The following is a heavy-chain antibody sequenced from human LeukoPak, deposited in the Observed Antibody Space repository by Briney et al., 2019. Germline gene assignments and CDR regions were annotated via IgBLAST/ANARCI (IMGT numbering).Heavy chain of an antibody. J-gene: IGHJ3*02. D-gene: IGHD2-21*02. CDR1: GGSISSSSYY. Sequence: SETLSLTCTVSGGSISSSSYYWGWIRQPPGKGLEWIGSIYYSGSTYYNPSLKSRVTISVDTSKNQFSLRLSSVTAADTAVYYRARGRDELLFPGHDAFDIWGQGTMVTVSS. CDR2: IYYSGST. CDR3: ARGRDELLFPGHDAFDI. V-gene: IGHV4-39*01.